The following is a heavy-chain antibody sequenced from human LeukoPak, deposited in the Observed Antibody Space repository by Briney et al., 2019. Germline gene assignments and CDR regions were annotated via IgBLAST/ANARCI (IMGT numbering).Heavy chain of an antibody. Sequence: GGSLRLSCAASGFTFSDYYMSWIRQAPGKGLEWVSYISFSVSSKYYADSVKGRFTISRDNAKNSLYLQMNSLRAEDTAVYYCARNWEDFDYWGQGTLVTVSS. CDR2: ISFSVSSK. CDR1: GFTFSDYY. J-gene: IGHJ4*02. V-gene: IGHV3-11*04. CDR3: ARNWEDFDY. D-gene: IGHD7-27*01.